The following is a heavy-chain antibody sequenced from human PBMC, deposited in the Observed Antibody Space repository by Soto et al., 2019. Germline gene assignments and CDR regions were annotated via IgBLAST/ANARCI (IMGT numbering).Heavy chain of an antibody. V-gene: IGHV1-69*02. CDR3: ATEGAAAVGYYYYGMDV. Sequence: SVKVSCKASGGTFSTYTITWVRQAPGQGLEWMGRIIPIIGIINYAQKFQGRVTISADKFTGTAYMELTGLRSDDTAVYYCATEGAAAVGYYYYGMDVWGQGTTVTVSS. CDR1: GGTFSTYT. J-gene: IGHJ6*02. CDR2: IIPIIGII. D-gene: IGHD6-25*01.